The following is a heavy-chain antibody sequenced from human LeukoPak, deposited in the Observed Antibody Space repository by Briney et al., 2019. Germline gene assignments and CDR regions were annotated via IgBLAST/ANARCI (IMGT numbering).Heavy chain of an antibody. CDR1: GYTFTSYD. V-gene: IGHV1-8*01. J-gene: IGHJ4*02. Sequence: ASVKVSCEASGYTFTSYDINWVRQATGQGLEWMGYMNPNSGSTGYAQKFQGRVTMTRDTSISTAYMELSSLRFDDSAIYYCARVPRESNSHWGQGTLVTVSS. CDR3: ARVPRESNSH. D-gene: IGHD1-1*01. CDR2: MNPNSGST.